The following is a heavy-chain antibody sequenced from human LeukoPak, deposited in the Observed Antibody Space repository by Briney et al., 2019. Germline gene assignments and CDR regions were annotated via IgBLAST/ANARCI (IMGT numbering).Heavy chain of an antibody. CDR2: ISSSGSTI. CDR1: GFTFSDYY. Sequence: PGGSLRLACAASGFTFSDYYMSWIRQAPGKGLEWVSYISSSGSTIYYADSVKGRFTISRDNAKNSLYLQMNSLRAEDTAVYYCVSHYGDYEWDYWGQGTLVTVSS. J-gene: IGHJ4*02. V-gene: IGHV3-11*01. D-gene: IGHD4-17*01. CDR3: VSHYGDYEWDY.